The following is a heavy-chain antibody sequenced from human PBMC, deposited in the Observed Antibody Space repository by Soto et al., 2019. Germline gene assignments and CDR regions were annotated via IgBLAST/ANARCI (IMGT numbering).Heavy chain of an antibody. CDR3: ASLVGDHGDYGYYLDY. J-gene: IGHJ4*02. V-gene: IGHV1-69*13. D-gene: IGHD4-17*01. CDR2: IIPIFGTA. Sequence: ASVKVSCKASGGTFSSYAISWVRQAPGQGLEWMGGIIPIFGTANYAQKFQGRVTITADESTSTAYMELSSLRSEDTAVYYCASLVGDHGDYGYYLDYWGQGTLVTVSS. CDR1: GGTFSSYA.